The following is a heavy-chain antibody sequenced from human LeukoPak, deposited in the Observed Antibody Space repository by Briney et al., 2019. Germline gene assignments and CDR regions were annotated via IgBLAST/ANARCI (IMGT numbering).Heavy chain of an antibody. J-gene: IGHJ4*02. CDR3: ARDRVRGNSNPFFDY. Sequence: SETLSLTCTVSGGSVSSGTYYWSWTRQPPGKGLEWIGYIYYSGTTNYNPSLKSRVTISVDTSKNQFSLKLSSVTAADTAVYYCARDRVRGNSNPFFDYWGQGILVIVSS. D-gene: IGHD4-11*01. CDR2: IYYSGTT. CDR1: GGSVSSGTYY. V-gene: IGHV4-61*01.